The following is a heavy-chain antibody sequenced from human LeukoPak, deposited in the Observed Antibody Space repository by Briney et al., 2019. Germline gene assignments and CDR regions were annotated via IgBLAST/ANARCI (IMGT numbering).Heavy chain of an antibody. V-gene: IGHV4-39*01. J-gene: IGHJ3*01. D-gene: IGHD1-26*01. Sequence: SETLSLTCTVSGGSISRSTYYWGWIRQPPGKGLEWIGSIYYSGSTNYNPSLKSRVTISVDTSKNQFSLKLSSVIAADTAVYCARWEESVWGQGAMVTVSS. CDR2: IYYSGST. CDR1: GGSISRSTYY. CDR3: RWEESV.